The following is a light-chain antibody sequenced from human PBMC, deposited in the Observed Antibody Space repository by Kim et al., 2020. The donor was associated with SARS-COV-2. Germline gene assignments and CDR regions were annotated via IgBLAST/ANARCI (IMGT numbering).Light chain of an antibody. CDR3: SSYTSSSTNV. CDR1: SSNVGSYNY. J-gene: IGLJ1*01. V-gene: IGLV2-14*03. CDR2: DVS. Sequence: GQSITISCTGTSSNVGSYNYVSWYQQHPGKAPKLMIYDVSNRPSGFSNRFSGSKSGNTASLTISGLQAEDEADYYCSSYTSSSTNVFGTGTKVTVL.